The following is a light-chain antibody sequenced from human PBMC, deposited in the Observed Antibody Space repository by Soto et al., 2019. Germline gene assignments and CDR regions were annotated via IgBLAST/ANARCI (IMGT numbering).Light chain of an antibody. J-gene: IGKJ4*01. CDR3: QQYNSYLT. CDR1: QSISSW. Sequence: DIQMTQSPSTLSASVGDRVTITCRASQSISSWLAWYQQKPGKAPKLLIYDASSLESGVPSRSSGSGSGTEFSLTISSLQPDDFATYYCQQYNSYLTFGGGTKVEIK. V-gene: IGKV1-5*01. CDR2: DAS.